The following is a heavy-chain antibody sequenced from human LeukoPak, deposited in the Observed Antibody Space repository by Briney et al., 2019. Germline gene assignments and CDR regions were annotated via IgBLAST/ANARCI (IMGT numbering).Heavy chain of an antibody. CDR2: IGGSGHST. CDR3: AKVGIVGATKPYFDY. CDR1: GFTFSSYA. Sequence: GGSLRLSCAASGFTFSSYAMSWVRQAPGKGLEWVSAIGGSGHSTYYADSVKGRFTISRDNSKNTLYLQMNSLRAEDTAIYYCAKVGIVGATKPYFDYWGQGTLVTVSS. V-gene: IGHV3-23*01. J-gene: IGHJ4*02. D-gene: IGHD1-26*01.